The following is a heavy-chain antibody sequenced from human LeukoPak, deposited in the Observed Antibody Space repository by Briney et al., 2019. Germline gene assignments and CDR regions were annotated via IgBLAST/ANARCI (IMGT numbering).Heavy chain of an antibody. CDR1: GDSISSSSYS. CDR3: AGRNLVGAPPYH. D-gene: IGHD1-26*01. Sequence: SETLSLTCTVSGDSISSSSYSWGWIRQPPGKGLEWIGSLYYSGSTSYYPSLKSRVTISVDTSMNQLSLNLTSVTAADTAVYYCAGRNLVGAPPYHWGQGTLVTVSS. V-gene: IGHV4-39*01. CDR2: LYYSGST. J-gene: IGHJ5*02.